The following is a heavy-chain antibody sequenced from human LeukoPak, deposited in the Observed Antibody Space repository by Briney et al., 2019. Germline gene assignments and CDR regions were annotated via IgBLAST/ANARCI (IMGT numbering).Heavy chain of an antibody. CDR2: INHSGST. CDR1: GGSISSYY. D-gene: IGHD6-13*01. J-gene: IGHJ4*02. CDR3: ARGRYSSSWYTPYYFDY. V-gene: IGHV4-34*01. Sequence: SETLSLTCTVSGGSISSYYWSWIRQPPGKGLEWIGEINHSGSTNYNPSLKSRVTISVDTSKNQFSLKLSSVTAADTAVYYCARGRYSSSWYTPYYFDYWGQGTLVTVSS.